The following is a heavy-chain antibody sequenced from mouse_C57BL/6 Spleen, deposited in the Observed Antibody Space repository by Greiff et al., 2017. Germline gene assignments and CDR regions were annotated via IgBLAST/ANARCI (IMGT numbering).Heavy chain of an antibody. J-gene: IGHJ4*01. CDR3: TREGSYYAMDY. Sequence: EVQRVESGEGLVKPGGSLKLSCAASGFTFSSYAMSWVRQTPEKRLEWVAYISSGGDSIYYADTVKGRFTISRDNARNTLYLQMSSLKSEDTAMYYCTREGSYYAMDYWGQGTSVTVSS. V-gene: IGHV5-9-1*02. CDR2: ISSGGDSI. CDR1: GFTFSSYA.